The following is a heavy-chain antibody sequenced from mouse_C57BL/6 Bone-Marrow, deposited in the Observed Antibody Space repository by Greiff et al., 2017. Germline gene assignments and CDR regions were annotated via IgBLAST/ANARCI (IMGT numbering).Heavy chain of an antibody. J-gene: IGHJ2*01. CDR1: GFTFSDYG. CDR3: ARPYYYGSLDY. D-gene: IGHD1-1*01. V-gene: IGHV5-17*01. Sequence: EVMLVESGGGLVKPGGSLKLSCAASGFTFSDYGMHWVRQAPEKGLEWVAYISSGSSTIYYADTVKGRITISRDNAKNTLFLQMTSLRSEDTAMYYCARPYYYGSLDYWGQGTTLTVSS. CDR2: ISSGSSTI.